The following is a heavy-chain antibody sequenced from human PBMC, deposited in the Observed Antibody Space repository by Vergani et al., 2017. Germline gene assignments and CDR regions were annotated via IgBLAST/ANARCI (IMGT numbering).Heavy chain of an antibody. CDR1: GAAFNSYY. J-gene: IGHJ3*01. D-gene: IGHD3-3*01. CDR2: IDDKGKS. Sequence: QVQLQQWGAGLLKTSETLSLTCAVSGAAFNSYYWTWIRQSPGRGLEWIGEIDDKGKSICNPTLKSRVTMSVYNSKRRFSLNVTSVTAADSAMYYCVRRDFWVGPRTFDFWGAGTPVTVSS. V-gene: IGHV4-34*01. CDR3: VRRDFWVGPRTFDF.